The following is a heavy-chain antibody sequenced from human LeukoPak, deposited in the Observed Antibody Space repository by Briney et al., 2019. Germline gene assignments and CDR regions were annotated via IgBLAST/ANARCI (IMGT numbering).Heavy chain of an antibody. D-gene: IGHD3-22*01. V-gene: IGHV3-74*01. CDR3: ARTRITMIVGLASRFDY. CDR1: GFTSSSYW. Sequence: GGSLRLSCAASGFTSSSYWMHWVRQVPGKGLVWVSRISGDGTARNYADSVKGRFTISRDDAKNTVDLQMNSLRAEDTAVYYCARTRITMIVGLASRFDYWGQGTLVTVSS. CDR2: ISGDGTAR. J-gene: IGHJ4*02.